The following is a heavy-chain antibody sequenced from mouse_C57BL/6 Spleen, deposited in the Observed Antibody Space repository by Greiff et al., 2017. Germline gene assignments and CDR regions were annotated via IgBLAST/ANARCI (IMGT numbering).Heavy chain of an antibody. CDR2: INPSSGYT. CDR1: GYTFTSYW. CDR3: AYDYDRGNYAMDY. V-gene: IGHV1-7*01. Sequence: QVQLKQSGAELAKPGASVKLSCKASGYTFTSYWMHWVKQRPGQGLEWIGYINPSSGYTKYNQKFKDKATLTADKSSSTAYMQLSSLTYEDSAVYYCAYDYDRGNYAMDYWGQGTSVTVSS. J-gene: IGHJ4*01. D-gene: IGHD2-4*01.